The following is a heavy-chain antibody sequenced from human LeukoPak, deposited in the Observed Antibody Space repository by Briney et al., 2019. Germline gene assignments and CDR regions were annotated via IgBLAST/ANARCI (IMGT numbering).Heavy chain of an antibody. CDR1: GYTLTELS. CDR3: ATVYSSSWSNQYYFDY. J-gene: IGHJ4*02. D-gene: IGHD6-13*01. CDR2: CDPEDGET. V-gene: IGHV1-24*01. Sequence: ASVKVSCKVSGYTLTELSMHWVRQAPGKGLEWMGGCDPEDGETIYAQKFQGRVTMTEDTSTDTAYMELSSLRSEDTAVYYCATVYSSSWSNQYYFDYWGQGTLVTVSS.